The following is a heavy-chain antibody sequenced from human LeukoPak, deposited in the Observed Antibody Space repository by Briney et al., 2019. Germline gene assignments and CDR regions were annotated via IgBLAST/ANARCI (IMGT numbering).Heavy chain of an antibody. CDR1: GGSISSSSYY. Sequence: SETLSLTCTVSGGSISSSSYYWGWIRQPPGKGLEWIGSIYYSGSTYYNPSLKSRVTISVDTSKNQFSLKLSSVTAADTAVYYCARDFRGGSYYSYYYYMDVWGKGTTVTVSS. D-gene: IGHD1-26*01. J-gene: IGHJ6*03. CDR3: ARDFRGGSYYSYYYYMDV. V-gene: IGHV4-39*07. CDR2: IYYSGST.